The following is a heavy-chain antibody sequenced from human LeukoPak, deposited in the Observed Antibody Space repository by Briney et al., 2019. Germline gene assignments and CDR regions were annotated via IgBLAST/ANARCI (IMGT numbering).Heavy chain of an antibody. V-gene: IGHV4-4*07. CDR2: IYFGGDT. Sequence: PSETLSLTCNVSGDSMSRYYWSWIRQPAGKGLEWIGRIYFGGDTRYNPSLKSRVTMSVDTSKNRFSLNLSSVTAADTAVYYCARTTGFAVAGGYYFDYWAQGILVTVSS. D-gene: IGHD6-19*01. J-gene: IGHJ4*02. CDR3: ARTTGFAVAGGYYFDY. CDR1: GDSMSRYY.